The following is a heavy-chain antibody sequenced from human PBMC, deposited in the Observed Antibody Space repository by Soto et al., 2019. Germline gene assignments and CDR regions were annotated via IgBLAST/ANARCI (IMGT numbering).Heavy chain of an antibody. CDR1: GFSLTTRGAG. CDR2: IYWDDDK. Sequence: QITLKESGPTLVKPTQTLTLTYTFSGFSLTTRGAGVGWIRQPPGKALECLALIYWDDDKRYSPSLQSRLSITKDTSKNQVVLTMTNVDPVDTATYYCAHIPNYYQYDWFDPWGQGTLVSVSS. D-gene: IGHD3-16*01. CDR3: AHIPNYYQYDWFDP. V-gene: IGHV2-5*02. J-gene: IGHJ5*02.